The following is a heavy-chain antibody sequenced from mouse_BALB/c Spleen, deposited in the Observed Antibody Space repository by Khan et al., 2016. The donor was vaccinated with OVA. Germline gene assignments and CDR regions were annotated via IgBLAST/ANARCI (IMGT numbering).Heavy chain of an antibody. CDR2: INSGGSF. CDR1: GFTFSSYA. V-gene: IGHV5-6-5*01. Sequence: LVESGGGLVKPGGSLKLSCAASGFTFSSYAMSWVRQTPVKRLEWVASINSGGSFYYSDSLKGRLTISRDNARNILYLQMNSLRSEDTAMYYGARGHFYGSSYDYWYFDFWGAGTTVTVSS. CDR3: ARGHFYGSSYDYWYFDF. D-gene: IGHD1-1*01. J-gene: IGHJ1*01.